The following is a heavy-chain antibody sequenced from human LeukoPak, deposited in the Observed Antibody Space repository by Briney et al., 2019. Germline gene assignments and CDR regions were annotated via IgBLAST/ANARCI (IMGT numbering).Heavy chain of an antibody. CDR1: GYSFTSYW. V-gene: IGHV5-51*01. J-gene: IGHJ5*02. D-gene: IGHD3-10*01. CDR2: IYPGDSDT. Sequence: GESLKISCKGSGYSFTSYWIGWVRQMPGKGLEWMGIIYPGDSDTRHSPSFQGQVTISADKSISTAYLQWSSLKASDTAMYYCARRPSGSGLGFDPWGQGTLVTVSS. CDR3: ARRPSGSGLGFDP.